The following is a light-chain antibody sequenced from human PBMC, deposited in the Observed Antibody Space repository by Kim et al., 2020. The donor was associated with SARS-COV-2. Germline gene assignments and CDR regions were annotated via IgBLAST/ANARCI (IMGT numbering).Light chain of an antibody. J-gene: IGKJ4*01. CDR1: QDISNY. CDR2: DAS. CDR3: QQYDNLLT. Sequence: SASVGDRVTNTCQASQDISNYLNWYQQKPGKAPKLLIYDASNLETGVPSRFSGSGSGTDFTFTISSLQPEDIATHYCQQYDNLLTFGGGTKVDIK. V-gene: IGKV1-33*01.